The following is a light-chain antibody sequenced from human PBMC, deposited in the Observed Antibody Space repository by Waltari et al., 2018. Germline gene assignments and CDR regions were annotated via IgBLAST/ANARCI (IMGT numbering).Light chain of an antibody. Sequence: QSALTQPASVSGSPGQSITISCTGTSSDVGFYNLVSRYQQHPGKSPELVVYEVIRRPSGVSNRCSGSKSGNTASLTISGLQAEDEADYYCCSYAGRNIWVFGGGTKLTVL. CDR3: CSYAGRNIWV. CDR1: SSDVGFYNL. J-gene: IGLJ3*02. CDR2: EVI. V-gene: IGLV2-23*02.